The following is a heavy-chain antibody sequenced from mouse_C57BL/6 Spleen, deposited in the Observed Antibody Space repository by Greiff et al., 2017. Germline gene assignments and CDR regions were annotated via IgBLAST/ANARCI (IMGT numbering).Heavy chain of an antibody. Sequence: VQLQQSGTELVKPGASVKLSCKASGYTFTSYWMHWVKQRPGQGLEWIGNINPSNGGTNYNEKFKSKATLTVDKSSSTAYMQLSSLTSEDSAVSYGARASTTVVATTPFAYWGQGTLVTVSA. CDR2: INPSNGGT. V-gene: IGHV1-53*01. CDR1: GYTFTSYW. D-gene: IGHD1-1*01. CDR3: ARASTTVVATTPFAY. J-gene: IGHJ3*01.